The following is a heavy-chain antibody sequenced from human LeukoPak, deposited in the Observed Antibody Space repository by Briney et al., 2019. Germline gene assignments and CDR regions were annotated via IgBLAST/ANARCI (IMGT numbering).Heavy chain of an antibody. Sequence: GGSLRLSCAASGITFSSCAMSWVRQAPGRGLEWVSAITINGGGTYYADSVKGRFTISRDNSKNTLYLQMYSLRAEDTAVYYCAKRSDYRNFDCWGQGTLVTVSS. D-gene: IGHD4-11*01. J-gene: IGHJ4*02. CDR2: ITINGGGT. CDR1: GITFSSCA. CDR3: AKRSDYRNFDC. V-gene: IGHV3-23*01.